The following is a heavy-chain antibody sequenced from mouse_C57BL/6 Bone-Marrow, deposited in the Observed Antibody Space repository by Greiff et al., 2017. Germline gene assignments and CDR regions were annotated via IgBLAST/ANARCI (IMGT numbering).Heavy chain of an antibody. D-gene: IGHD1-1*01. CDR3: AREGTTVVAAPLYWYFDV. CDR2: IDPNSGGT. J-gene: IGHJ1*03. CDR1: GYTFTSYW. V-gene: IGHV1-72*01. Sequence: QVQLQQSGAELVKPGASVKLSCKASGYTFTSYWMHWVKQRPGRGLEWIGRIDPNSGGTKYNEKFKSKATLTVDKPSSTAYMQLSSLTSEDSAVYYCAREGTTVVAAPLYWYFDVWGTGTTVTVSS.